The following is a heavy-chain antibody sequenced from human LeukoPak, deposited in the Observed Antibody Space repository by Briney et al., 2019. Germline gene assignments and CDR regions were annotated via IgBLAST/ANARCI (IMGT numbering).Heavy chain of an antibody. Sequence: SETLSLTCAVSGGSISSGGYSWSWIRQPPGKGLEWIGCIYHSGSTYYNPSLKSRVTISVDRSKNQLSLKLSSVTAADTAVYYCARAQGGGVSRTFDYWGRGILVTVSS. J-gene: IGHJ4*02. V-gene: IGHV4-30-2*01. CDR2: IYHSGST. D-gene: IGHD2-8*02. CDR1: GGSISSGGYS. CDR3: ARAQGGGVSRTFDY.